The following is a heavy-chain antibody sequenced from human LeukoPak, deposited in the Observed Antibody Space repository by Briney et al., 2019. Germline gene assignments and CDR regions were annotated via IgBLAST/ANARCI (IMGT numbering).Heavy chain of an antibody. CDR3: AGDSSGYYYLDY. D-gene: IGHD3-22*01. CDR1: GFTFSSYS. Sequence: GGSLRLSCAASGFTFSSYSMNWVRQAPGKGLEWVSSISSSSSYIYYADSVKGRFTISRDDAKNSLYLQMNSLRAEDTAVYYCAGDSSGYYYLDYWGQGTLDTVSS. V-gene: IGHV3-21*01. J-gene: IGHJ4*02. CDR2: ISSSSSYI.